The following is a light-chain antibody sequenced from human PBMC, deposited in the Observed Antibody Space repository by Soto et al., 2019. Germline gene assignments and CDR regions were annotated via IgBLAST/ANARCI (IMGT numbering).Light chain of an antibody. Sequence: QSALTQPASVSGSPGQSITISCTGTSSDVGIYNLVSWYQQHPGKAPKLMIYEGTKRPSGVSDRFSGSKSGNTASLTISGLQAEDEADYYCCSYAGSGTFYVIFGGGTKLTVL. CDR1: SSDVGIYNL. V-gene: IGLV2-23*03. J-gene: IGLJ2*01. CDR3: CSYAGSGTFYVI. CDR2: EGT.